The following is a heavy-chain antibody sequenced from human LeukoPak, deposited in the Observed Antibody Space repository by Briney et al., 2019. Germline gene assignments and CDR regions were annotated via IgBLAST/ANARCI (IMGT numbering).Heavy chain of an antibody. V-gene: IGHV1-18*01. D-gene: IGHD3-10*01. J-gene: IGHJ4*02. Sequence: ASVTVSCTASGYTFTSYGISWVRQAPGQGLEWMGWISAYNGNTNYAQKLQGRVTITTDTSTSTAYMELRSLRSDDTAVYYCARNREGSGRFDYWGQGTLVTVSS. CDR3: ARNREGSGRFDY. CDR2: ISAYNGNT. CDR1: GYTFTSYG.